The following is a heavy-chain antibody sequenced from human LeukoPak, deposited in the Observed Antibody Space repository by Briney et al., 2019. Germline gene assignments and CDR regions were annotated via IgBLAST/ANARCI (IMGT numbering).Heavy chain of an antibody. J-gene: IGHJ4*02. CDR1: GFTFDDYA. V-gene: IGHV3-9*01. Sequence: GGSLRLSCAASGFTFDDYAMHWVRQAPGKGLERVSGISWNSGSIGYADSVKGRFTISRDNAKNPLYLQMNSLRAEDTALYYCAKDKSFWGPLDYWGQGTLVTVSS. D-gene: IGHD7-27*01. CDR2: ISWNSGSI. CDR3: AKDKSFWGPLDY.